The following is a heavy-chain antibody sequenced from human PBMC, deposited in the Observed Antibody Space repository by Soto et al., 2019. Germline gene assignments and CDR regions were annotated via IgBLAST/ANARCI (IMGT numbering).Heavy chain of an antibody. Sequence: SETLSLTCSVSGGSISSYYWNWIQQPPGKGLEWIGYIYSSGSTNYNPSLKSRVTISVDTSKSQFSLKLSSVTAADTAVYYCARLDSSGYYDYWGQGTLVTVSS. D-gene: IGHD3-22*01. CDR2: IYSSGST. J-gene: IGHJ4*02. V-gene: IGHV4-59*08. CDR3: ARLDSSGYYDY. CDR1: GGSISSYY.